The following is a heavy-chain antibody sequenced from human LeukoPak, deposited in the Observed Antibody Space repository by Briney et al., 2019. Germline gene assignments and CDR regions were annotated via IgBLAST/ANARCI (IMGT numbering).Heavy chain of an antibody. CDR2: ISAYNGNT. D-gene: IGHD6-6*01. J-gene: IGHJ4*02. CDR1: GYTLTSYG. Sequence: GASVKVSCKASGYTLTSYGISWVRQAPGQGLEWMGWISAYNGNTNYAQKLQGRVTMTTDTSTSTASMELRSLRSDDTAVYYCARRTYSSSSSIFDYWGQGTLVTVSS. CDR3: ARRTYSSSSSIFDY. V-gene: IGHV1-18*01.